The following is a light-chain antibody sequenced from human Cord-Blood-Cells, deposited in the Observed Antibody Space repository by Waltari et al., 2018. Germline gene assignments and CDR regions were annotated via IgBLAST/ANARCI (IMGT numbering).Light chain of an antibody. CDR3: QQSYSTPYT. Sequence: DIQMTQSPSSLSASVGDRVTITCRASQSISSYLNWYQQKPGKAPQLLSYASSILQSGVPSRFSGSGSGTDFTLTISSLQPEDFATYYCQQSYSTPYTFGQGTKLEIK. V-gene: IGKV1-39*01. CDR2: ASS. CDR1: QSISSY. J-gene: IGKJ2*01.